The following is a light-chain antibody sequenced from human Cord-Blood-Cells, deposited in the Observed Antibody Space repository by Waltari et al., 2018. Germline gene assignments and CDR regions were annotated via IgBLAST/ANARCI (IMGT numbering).Light chain of an antibody. CDR3: QQYYSTPHT. Sequence: DIVMTQSPDSLAVSLGDRATINCKSRQSVLYSSNNKNYLAWYQQKPGQPPKLLIYWASTRESRVPDRFSGSGSGTDFTLTISSLQAEDVAVYYCQQYYSTPHTFGQGTKLEIK. CDR1: QSVLYSSNNKNY. J-gene: IGKJ2*01. V-gene: IGKV4-1*01. CDR2: WAS.